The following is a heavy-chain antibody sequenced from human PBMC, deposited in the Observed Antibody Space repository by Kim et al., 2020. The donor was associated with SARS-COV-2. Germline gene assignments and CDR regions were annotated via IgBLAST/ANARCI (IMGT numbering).Heavy chain of an antibody. J-gene: IGHJ4*02. CDR3: ARGPTYYDFWSGYGVDY. V-gene: IGHV3-21*01. D-gene: IGHD3-3*01. Sequence: GGSLRLSCVASGFTFSSYSMNWVRQAPGKGLEWVSSISSSSSYIYYADSVKGRFTISRDNAKNSLYLQMNSLRAEDTAVYYCARGPTYYDFWSGYGVDYWGQGTLVTVSS. CDR1: GFTFSSYS. CDR2: ISSSSSYI.